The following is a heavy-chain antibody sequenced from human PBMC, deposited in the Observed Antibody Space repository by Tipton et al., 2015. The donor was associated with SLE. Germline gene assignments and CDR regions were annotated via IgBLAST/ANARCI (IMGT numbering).Heavy chain of an antibody. J-gene: IGHJ6*02. CDR1: GGSITDYY. Sequence: TLSLTCAVSGGSITDYYWSWIRQPPGKGLEWIGYIHYSGSTTYNPSLRSRVTISVDTSKNQFSLTLSSVTAADTAVYYCARESRGAAVGMDVWGQGTTVTVSS. D-gene: IGHD6-13*01. V-gene: IGHV4-59*01. CDR3: ARESRGAAVGMDV. CDR2: IHYSGST.